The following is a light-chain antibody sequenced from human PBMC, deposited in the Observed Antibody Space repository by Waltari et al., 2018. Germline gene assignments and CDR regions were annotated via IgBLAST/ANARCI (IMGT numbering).Light chain of an antibody. CDR1: SSNIGSNT. V-gene: IGLV1-44*01. J-gene: IGLJ3*02. Sequence: QSALTQPPSASGTPVQRVTISCSGSSSNIGSNTVTWYQQRPGTAPKLLIYSNNQGPSGVPDRFSGSKSGTSASLAINGLQSEDEADYYCAAWDGSLDGPVFGGGTKLTVL. CDR2: SNN. CDR3: AAWDGSLDGPV.